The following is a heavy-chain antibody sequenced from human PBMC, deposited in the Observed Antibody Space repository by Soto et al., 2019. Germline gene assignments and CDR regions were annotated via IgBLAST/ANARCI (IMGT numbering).Heavy chain of an antibody. J-gene: IGHJ6*02. CDR3: ARSQGSSTSLEIYYYYYYGMDV. D-gene: IGHD2-2*01. Sequence: QVQLVQSGAEVKKPGSSVKVSCKASGGTFSSYAISWVRQAPGQGLEWMGGIIPISGTANYAQKFQGRVTITAYESTSPAYMELSSLRSEDTAVCYCARSQGSSTSLEIYYYYYYGMDVWGQGTTVTVSS. V-gene: IGHV1-69*01. CDR1: GGTFSSYA. CDR2: IIPISGTA.